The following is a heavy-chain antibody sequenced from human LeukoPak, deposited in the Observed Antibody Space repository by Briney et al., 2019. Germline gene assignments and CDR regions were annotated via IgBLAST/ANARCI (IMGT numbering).Heavy chain of an antibody. J-gene: IGHJ4*02. CDR1: GFIFSHHG. CDR3: ARHVVALGFDY. CDR2: ITTSSSYI. Sequence: GGSLRLSCATSGFIFSHHGMNWVRQAPGKGLEWVSSITTSSSYIYYADSVKGRFTISRDNAKNSLYLQMNSLRAEDTAVYYCARHVVALGFDYWGQGTLVTVSS. D-gene: IGHD3-22*01. V-gene: IGHV3-21*01.